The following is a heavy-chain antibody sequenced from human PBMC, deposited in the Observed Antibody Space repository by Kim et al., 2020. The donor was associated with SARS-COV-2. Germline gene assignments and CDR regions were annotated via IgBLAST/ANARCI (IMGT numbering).Heavy chain of an antibody. CDR3: VRGRSTSGWTDYY. J-gene: IGHJ4*02. CDR1: GYTFTSYD. V-gene: IGHV1-8*01. Sequence: ASVKVSCKTSGYTFTSYDVHWVRQATGQGPEWMGWINPKSGNTGYAQTLQGRLTLTKNTSISTAYMDLSSLRSEDTAVYYCVRGRSTSGWTDYYCGKGTL. D-gene: IGHD6-19*01. CDR2: INPKSGNT.